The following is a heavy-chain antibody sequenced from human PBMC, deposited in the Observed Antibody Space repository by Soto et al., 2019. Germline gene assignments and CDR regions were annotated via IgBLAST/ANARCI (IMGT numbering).Heavy chain of an antibody. CDR1: GGTFSSYA. Sequence: SVKVSCKASGGTFSSYAISWVRQAPGQGLEWMGGIIPIFGTANYAQKFQGRVTITADESTSTAYMELSSLRSEDTAVYYCARSYDILTGSGFSPYYYYYYGMDVWGQGTTVTVSS. CDR2: IIPIFGTA. V-gene: IGHV1-69*13. J-gene: IGHJ6*02. CDR3: ARSYDILTGSGFSPYYYYYYGMDV. D-gene: IGHD3-9*01.